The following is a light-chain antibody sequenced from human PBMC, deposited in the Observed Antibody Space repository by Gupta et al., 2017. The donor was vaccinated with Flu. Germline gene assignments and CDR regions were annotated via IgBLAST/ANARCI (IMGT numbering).Light chain of an antibody. CDR3: QQYNNCPPYS. Sequence: EIVMTQSPATLSVSPGERATLSCRASQSVSSNLAWYQQKPGQAPRLLIYGESTRGTGIPARFSGSGCGTEFTLTISSRQSEDFAVYYCQQYNNCPPYSFGQETKLEIK. J-gene: IGKJ2*03. CDR1: QSVSSN. V-gene: IGKV3-15*01. CDR2: GES.